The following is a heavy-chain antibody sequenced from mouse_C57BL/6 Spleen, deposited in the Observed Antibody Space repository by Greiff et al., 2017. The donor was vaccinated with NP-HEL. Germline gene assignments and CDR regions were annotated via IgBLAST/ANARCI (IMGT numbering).Heavy chain of an antibody. CDR1: GFNIKDYY. D-gene: IGHD1-1*01. J-gene: IGHJ1*03. Sequence: VHVKQSGAELVRPGASVKLSCTASGFNIKDYYMHWVKQRPEQGLEWIGRIDPEDGDTEYAPKFQGKATMTADTSSNTAYLQLSSLTSEDTAVYYCTTLGYYGSSYDWYFDVWGTGTTVTVSS. CDR3: TTLGYYGSSYDWYFDV. CDR2: IDPEDGDT. V-gene: IGHV14-1*01.